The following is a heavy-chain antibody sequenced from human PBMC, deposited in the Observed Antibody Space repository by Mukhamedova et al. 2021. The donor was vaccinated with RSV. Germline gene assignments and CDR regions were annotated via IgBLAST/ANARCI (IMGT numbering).Heavy chain of an antibody. CDR3: AHRRTGGPETSYFDY. J-gene: IGHJ4*02. V-gene: IGHV2-5*02. D-gene: IGHD2-8*02. CDR2: IYWDDDK. Sequence: IYWDDDKRYSPSLKSRLTVTKDTSKNQVVLIMTNMDPVDTATYYCAHRRTGGPETSYFDYWGQGTLVTVSS.